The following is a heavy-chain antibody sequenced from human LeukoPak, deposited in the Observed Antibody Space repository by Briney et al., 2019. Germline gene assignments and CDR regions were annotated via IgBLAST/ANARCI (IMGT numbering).Heavy chain of an antibody. CDR2: ISGSGGST. CDR3: AKPLWFGEWASPNRYYYYGMDV. V-gene: IGHV3-23*01. D-gene: IGHD3-10*01. J-gene: IGHJ6*04. Sequence: PGRSLRLSCAASGFTFSSYAMSWVRQAPGKGLEWVSAISGSGGSTYYADSVKGRFTISRDNSKNTLYLQMNSLRAEDTAVYYCAKPLWFGEWASPNRYYYYGMDVWGKGTTVTVSS. CDR1: GFTFSSYA.